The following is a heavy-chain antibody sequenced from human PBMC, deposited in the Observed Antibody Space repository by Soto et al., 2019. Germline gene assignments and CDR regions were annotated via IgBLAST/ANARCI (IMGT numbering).Heavy chain of an antibody. Sequence: GGSLRLSCAASGFTFSNYGIHWVRQAPGKGLEWVALISYHGSYKFYADSVKGRFTISRDNSKNTLYLQMNSLRAEDTAVYYCAKETSSDGLYGMDVWGPGTTVTVSS. CDR2: ISYHGSYK. V-gene: IGHV3-30*18. CDR1: GFTFSNYG. J-gene: IGHJ6*02. CDR3: AKETSSDGLYGMDV.